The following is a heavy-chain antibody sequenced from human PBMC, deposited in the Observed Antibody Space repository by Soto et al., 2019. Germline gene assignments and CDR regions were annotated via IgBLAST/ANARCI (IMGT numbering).Heavy chain of an antibody. CDR2: ISYDGSNK. V-gene: IGHV3-30*18. Sequence: QVQLVESGGGVVQPGRSLRLSCAASGFTFSSYGMHWVRQAPGKGLEWVAVISYDGSNKYYADSVKGRFTISRDNSMNTLYLQMNSLRAEDTAVYYCAKEQNLVAPADAFDIWGQGTMVTVSS. CDR3: AKEQNLVAPADAFDI. CDR1: GFTFSSYG. J-gene: IGHJ3*02.